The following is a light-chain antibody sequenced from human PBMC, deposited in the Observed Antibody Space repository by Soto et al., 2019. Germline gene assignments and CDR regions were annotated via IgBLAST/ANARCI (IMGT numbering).Light chain of an antibody. CDR2: GAS. J-gene: IGKJ3*01. CDR3: QTYYSGLFT. CDR1: QSISIY. Sequence: DIQMTQSPSSLSASVGDRVTITCQTSQSISIYLAWYQQKPGKVPKLLIYGASTLQSGGPSRFSGSGSGTEFTLTITSLQSEDVATYYCQTYYSGLFTFGPGTKVDIK. V-gene: IGKV1-27*01.